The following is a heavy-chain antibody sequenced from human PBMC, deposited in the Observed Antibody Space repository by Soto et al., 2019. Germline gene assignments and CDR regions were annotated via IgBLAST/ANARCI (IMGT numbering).Heavy chain of an antibody. CDR3: ARHQVPGPDAFDI. CDR2: ISRSAVNT. CDR1: GFTFSSYS. Sequence: GGSLRLSCAASGFTFSSYSMNWVRQAPWKGLEWVSSISRSAVNTYYADSVKGRFTISRDNAKNSMYLQMNSLRAEDTAVYYCARHQVPGPDAFDISGQRTIVAF. J-gene: IGHJ3*02. V-gene: IGHV3-21*01.